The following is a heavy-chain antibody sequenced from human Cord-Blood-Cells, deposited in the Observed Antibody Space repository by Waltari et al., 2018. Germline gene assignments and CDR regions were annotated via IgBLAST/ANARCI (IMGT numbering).Heavy chain of an antibody. CDR1: GYTFTSYD. CDR3: ARFARYCSSTSCYAFDI. Sequence: QVQLVQSGAEVKKPGASVKVSCKASGYTFTSYDINWVRRATGQGLEWMGWMNPNSGNTGYAQKFQGRVTITRNTSISTAYMELSSLRSEDTAVYYCARFARYCSSTSCYAFDIWGQGTMVTVSS. CDR2: MNPNSGNT. D-gene: IGHD2-2*01. J-gene: IGHJ3*02. V-gene: IGHV1-8*03.